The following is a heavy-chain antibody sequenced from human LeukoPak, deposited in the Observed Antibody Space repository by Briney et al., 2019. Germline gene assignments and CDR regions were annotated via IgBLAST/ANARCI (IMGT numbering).Heavy chain of an antibody. CDR3: ARDARYDSSGPFDP. CDR1: GGSFSGYY. CDR2: INHSGST. V-gene: IGHV4-34*01. Sequence: SETLSLTCAVYGGSFSGYYWSWIRQPPGKGLEWIGEINHSGSTNYNPSLKSRVTISVDTSKNQFSLKLSSVTAADTAVYYCARDARYDSSGPFDPWAREPWSPSPQ. D-gene: IGHD3-22*01. J-gene: IGHJ5*02.